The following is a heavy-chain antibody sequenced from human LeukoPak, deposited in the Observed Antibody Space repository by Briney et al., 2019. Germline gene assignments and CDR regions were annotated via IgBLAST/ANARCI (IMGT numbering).Heavy chain of an antibody. V-gene: IGHV3-23*01. CDR1: GFTFSSYA. CDR3: AKDYFSGASCYFDY. Sequence: PGGSLRLSCAASGFTFSSYAMSWVRQAPGKGLEWVSGISDSASSTYYADSVKGRFTLSRDNSKNTLFLQMNSLRAEDTAVYYCAKDYFSGASCYFDYWGRGILVTVSS. J-gene: IGHJ4*02. D-gene: IGHD2-2*01. CDR2: ISDSASST.